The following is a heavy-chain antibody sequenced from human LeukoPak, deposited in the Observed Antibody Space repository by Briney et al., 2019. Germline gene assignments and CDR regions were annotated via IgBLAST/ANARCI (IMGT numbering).Heavy chain of an antibody. J-gene: IGHJ5*02. D-gene: IGHD3-10*01. V-gene: IGHV3-30*02. CDR1: GFTFSSYG. Sequence: GGSLRLSCAASGFTFSSYGMHWVRQAPGKGLEWVAFIRSDGSNKYYADSVKGRFTISRDSSKNTLYLQMNSLRAEDTAVYYCAKDYSKTSYYGSGTYYRPNWFDPWGQGTLVTVSS. CDR3: AKDYSKTSYYGSGTYYRPNWFDP. CDR2: IRSDGSNK.